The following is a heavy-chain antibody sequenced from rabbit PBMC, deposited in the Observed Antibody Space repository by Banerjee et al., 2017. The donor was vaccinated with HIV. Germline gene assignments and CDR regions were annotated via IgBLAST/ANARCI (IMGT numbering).Heavy chain of an antibody. CDR2: IEIGDSGNT. V-gene: IGHV1S45*01. CDR3: ARGINRGTRLDL. J-gene: IGHJ3*01. CDR1: GFSLSSYD. Sequence: QEQLVESGGDLVKPGASLTITCTASGFSLSSYDMCWVRQAPGKGLEWIGYIEIGDSGNTYYASWAKGRFTISKTSSTTVTLQMTSLTAADTATYFCARGINRGTRLDLWGPGTLVTDS.